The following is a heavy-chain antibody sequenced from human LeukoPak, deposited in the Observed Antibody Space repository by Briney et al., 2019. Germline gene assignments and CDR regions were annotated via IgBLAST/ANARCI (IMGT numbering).Heavy chain of an antibody. CDR1: GYSISSGYY. CDR2: IYHSGST. J-gene: IGHJ1*01. V-gene: IGHV4-38-2*01. D-gene: IGHD2-15*01. CDR3: ARVGYCSGGTCYAEYFQH. Sequence: SETLSLTCVVSGYSISSGYYWAWIRQPPGKGLEWIGTIYHSGSTYYNPSLKSRVIISLDTPKNHFSLKLTSVTAADTAVYYCARVGYCSGGTCYAEYFQHWGQGTLVTVSS.